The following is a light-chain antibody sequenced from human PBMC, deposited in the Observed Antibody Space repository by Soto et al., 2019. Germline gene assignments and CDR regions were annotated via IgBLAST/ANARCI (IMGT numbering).Light chain of an antibody. V-gene: IGKV3D-15*01. CDR2: GAS. Sequence: IVLTQSPVTLSLSPGEIATLSCSSSQSVSNNYLAWYQQKPGQAPRLLIYGASNRATGIPDRFSGSGSGTEFTLTISSLQSEDFAVYYCQQYNNWPRTFGQGTKVDIK. CDR1: QSVSNN. CDR3: QQYNNWPRT. J-gene: IGKJ1*01.